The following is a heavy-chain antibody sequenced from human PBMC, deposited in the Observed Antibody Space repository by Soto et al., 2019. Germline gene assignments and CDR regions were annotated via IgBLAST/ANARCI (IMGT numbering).Heavy chain of an antibody. J-gene: IGHJ3*01. D-gene: IGHD2-21*02. CDR1: GYTCNSYG. Sequence: ASVKVSCKASGYTCNSYGISWVQQAPGQGLEWMGWIRVKNGNTNYAQNFQGRFTMTTDTSTSTAYMELRSLRSDDTAVYYCARGPTVGDFWGQGTMVTVSS. CDR2: IRVKNGNT. CDR3: ARGPTVGDF. V-gene: IGHV1-18*01.